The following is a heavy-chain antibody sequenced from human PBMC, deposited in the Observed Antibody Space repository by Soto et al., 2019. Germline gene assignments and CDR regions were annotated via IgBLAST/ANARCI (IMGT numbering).Heavy chain of an antibody. D-gene: IGHD3-10*01. CDR3: TTRGPTWTSDY. Sequence: EVQLVESGGGLVEPGGSLRLSCAASGFMFSNAYMTWVRQTPGKGLEWVGRVKSKTDGGTIDYAAPVKGRFTISGDDSKNTLYPQMNSLKTEDTAVYYCTTRGPTWTSDYWGQGTLVTVSS. CDR1: GFMFSNAY. V-gene: IGHV3-15*01. CDR2: VKSKTDGGTI. J-gene: IGHJ4*02.